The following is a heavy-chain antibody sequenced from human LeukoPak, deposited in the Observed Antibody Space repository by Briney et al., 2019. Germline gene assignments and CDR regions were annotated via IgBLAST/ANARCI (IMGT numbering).Heavy chain of an antibody. D-gene: IGHD5-12*01. V-gene: IGHV6-1*01. CDR3: ARVDGQYSGYSGWFDP. CDR1: GDSVSSNSAA. CDR2: TYYRSKWYN. Sequence: SQTLSLTCAISGDSVSSNSAAWNWIRQSPSRGLEWLGRTYYRSKWYNDYAVSVKSRITINPDTPKNQFSLQLNSVTPEDTAVYYCARVDGQYSGYSGWFDPWGQGTLVTVSS. J-gene: IGHJ5*02.